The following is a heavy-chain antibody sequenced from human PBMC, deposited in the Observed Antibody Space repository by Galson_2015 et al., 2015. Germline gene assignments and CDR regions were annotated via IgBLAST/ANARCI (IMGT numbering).Heavy chain of an antibody. CDR3: ARGVKGGHIVVVPAAHN. Sequence: SLRLSCAASGFTFSSYSMNWVRQAPGNGLEWVSSISSSSSYIYYADSVKGRFTISRDNAKNSLYLQMNSLRAEDTAVYYCARGVKGGHIVVVPAAHNWGQGTLVTVSS. CDR2: ISSSSSYI. CDR1: GFTFSSYS. V-gene: IGHV3-21*01. D-gene: IGHD2-2*01. J-gene: IGHJ4*02.